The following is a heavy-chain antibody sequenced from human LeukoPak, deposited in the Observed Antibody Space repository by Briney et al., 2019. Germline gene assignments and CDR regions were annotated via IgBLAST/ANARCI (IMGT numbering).Heavy chain of an antibody. V-gene: IGHV3-64D*09. D-gene: IGHD3-22*01. J-gene: IGHJ4*02. CDR2: ITSNGGST. CDR1: GFTFSSYA. CDR3: VKAYDSSGYYYEFDY. Sequence: GGSLRLSCSASGFTFSSYAMHWVRQAPGKGLEYVSAITSNGGSTYYADSVKGRFTISRDNSKNTMYLQMSSLRAEDTAVYYCVKAYDSSGYYYEFDYWGQGELVTVSS.